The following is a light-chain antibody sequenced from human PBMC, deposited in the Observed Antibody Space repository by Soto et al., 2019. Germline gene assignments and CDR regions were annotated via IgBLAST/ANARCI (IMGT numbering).Light chain of an antibody. CDR3: QQYSSSPYT. J-gene: IGKJ2*01. V-gene: IGKV3-20*01. CDR1: QSVSSNY. Sequence: EIVMTQSPATLSVSPGERATLPCRASQSVSSNYLAWYQQKPGQAPRLLIYGASNRATGIPDRFSGSGSGTDFTLTISRLEPEDFAVYYCQQYSSSPYTFGQGTKVDIK. CDR2: GAS.